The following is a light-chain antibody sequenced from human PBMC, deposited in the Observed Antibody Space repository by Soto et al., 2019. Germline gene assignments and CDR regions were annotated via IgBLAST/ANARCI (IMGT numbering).Light chain of an antibody. CDR2: DAS. CDR3: QQSYSTPRT. CDR1: QSISNY. Sequence: DIPMTQSPSSLSASIGDRVTITCRAGQSISNYLNWYQQKPGKAPKLLIYDASSLQSGVPSRFSGSGSGTDFTLTISSLQPEDFATYYCQQSYSTPRTFGQGTKLEIK. J-gene: IGKJ2*01. V-gene: IGKV1-39*01.